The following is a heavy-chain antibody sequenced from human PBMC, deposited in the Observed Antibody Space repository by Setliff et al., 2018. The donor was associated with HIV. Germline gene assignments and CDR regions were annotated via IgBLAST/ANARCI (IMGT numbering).Heavy chain of an antibody. D-gene: IGHD6-19*01. Sequence: PSETLSLTCTVSGGSISSSSYSWGWNRQPPGKGLAWNGSIYYSGSTYYNPSLKSRVTISVDTSKNQFSLKLSSGTAADTAVYYWASPASGGSSGQYHYWGQGTLVTVSS. V-gene: IGHV4-39*01. CDR2: IYYSGST. CDR1: GGSISSSSYS. CDR3: ASPASGGSSGQYHY. J-gene: IGHJ4*02.